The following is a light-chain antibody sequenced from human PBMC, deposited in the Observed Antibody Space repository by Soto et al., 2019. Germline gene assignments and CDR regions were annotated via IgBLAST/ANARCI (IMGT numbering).Light chain of an antibody. CDR3: SSYAGSDNYV. CDR1: SSDVGAYNY. Sequence: QSALTQPTSASGSPGQSVSISCTGTSSDVGAYNYVSWYQQHPGKAPKLIIYEVSKRPSGVPDRFSGSKSGNAASLTVSGLQAEDEADYYCSSYAGSDNYVFGTGTKLTVL. J-gene: IGLJ1*01. V-gene: IGLV2-8*01. CDR2: EVS.